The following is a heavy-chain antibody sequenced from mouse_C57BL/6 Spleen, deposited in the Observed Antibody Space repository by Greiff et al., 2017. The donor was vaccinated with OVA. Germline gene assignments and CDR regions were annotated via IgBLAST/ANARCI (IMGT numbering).Heavy chain of an antibody. Sequence: VQLKESGPGLVAPSQSLSITCTVSGFSLTSYAISWVRQPPGKGLEWLGVIWTGGGTNYNSAPKSRLSISKDNSKSQVFLKMNSLQTDDTARYYCASPYGNYEFFWFAYWGQGTLVTVSA. D-gene: IGHD2-1*01. J-gene: IGHJ3*01. CDR3: ASPYGNYEFFWFAY. V-gene: IGHV2-9-1*01. CDR2: IWTGGGT. CDR1: GFSLTSYA.